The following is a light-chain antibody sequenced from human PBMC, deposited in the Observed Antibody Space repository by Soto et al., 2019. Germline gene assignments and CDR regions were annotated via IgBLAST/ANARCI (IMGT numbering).Light chain of an antibody. CDR3: QSYDSSLSVVV. V-gene: IGLV1-40*01. J-gene: IGLJ2*01. CDR2: ESS. Sequence: QSVLTQPSSVSGAPGQTVTISCTGSSSNIGAEYDVHWYQQLPGGAPKLLIYESSDRLSGVPDQFSGSKSGASASLAITGLQAEDEANYYCQSYDSSLSVVVFGGGTKLTVL. CDR1: SSNIGAEYD.